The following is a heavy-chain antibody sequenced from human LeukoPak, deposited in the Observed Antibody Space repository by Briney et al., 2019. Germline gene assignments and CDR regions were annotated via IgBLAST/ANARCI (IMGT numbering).Heavy chain of an antibody. D-gene: IGHD4-17*01. CDR3: ARTNYGDSYDAFDI. V-gene: IGHV4-59*12. Sequence: PSETLSLTCSVSGGSMNSYYWSWIRQSPGKGLEWIGYIYYSGSTYYNPSLRSRLTISVDTSKTQFSLKLSSVTAADTAVYYCARTNYGDSYDAFDIWGQGTLVTVSS. CDR1: GGSMNSYY. J-gene: IGHJ3*02. CDR2: IYYSGST.